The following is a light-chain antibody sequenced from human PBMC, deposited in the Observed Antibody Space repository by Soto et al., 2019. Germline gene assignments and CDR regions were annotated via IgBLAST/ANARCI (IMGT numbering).Light chain of an antibody. CDR2: DAS. J-gene: IGKJ1*01. V-gene: IGKV1-5*01. Sequence: DIQMTQSPSTLSASVGDRVAITCRASQYVSSSLAWYQQKPGKAPKLLIYDASTLESGVPSRFSGSGSGTEFTRTISSLQPDDFATYYCQQYNAYAWTFGQGTQVDSK. CDR3: QQYNAYAWT. CDR1: QYVSSS.